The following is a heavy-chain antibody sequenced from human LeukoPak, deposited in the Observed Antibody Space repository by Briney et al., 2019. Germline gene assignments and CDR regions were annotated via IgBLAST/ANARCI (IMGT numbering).Heavy chain of an antibody. J-gene: IGHJ2*01. CDR3: ARGYSSGWPWYFDL. V-gene: IGHV4-59*08. CDR2: IYYSGST. D-gene: IGHD6-19*01. Sequence: SETLSLTCAVYGGSFSGYYWSWIRQPPGKGLEWIGYIYYSGSTNYNPSLKSRVTISVDTSKNQFSLKLSSVTAADTAVYYCARGYSSGWPWYFDLWGRGTLVTVSS. CDR1: GGSFSGYY.